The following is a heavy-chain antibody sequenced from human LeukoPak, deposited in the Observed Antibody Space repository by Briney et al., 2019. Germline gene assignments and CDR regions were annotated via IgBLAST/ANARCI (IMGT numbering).Heavy chain of an antibody. Sequence: PSETLSLTCTVSGGSISSSSYYWGWIRQTPGKGLEWIGSIYYSGSTFYSPSLKSRVTISVDTSKNQFSLKLSSVTAADTAVYYCARLSLGGSGRTLDYWGQGTLVTVSS. CDR3: ARLSLGGSGRTLDY. J-gene: IGHJ4*02. CDR2: IYYSGST. V-gene: IGHV4-39*07. CDR1: GGSISSSSYY. D-gene: IGHD3-10*01.